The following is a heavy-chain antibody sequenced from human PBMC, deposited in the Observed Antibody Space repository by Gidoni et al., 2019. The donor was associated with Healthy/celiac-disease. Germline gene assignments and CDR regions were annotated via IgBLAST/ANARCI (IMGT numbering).Heavy chain of an antibody. Sequence: QVQLQVSGSGLVQPQQTLSLTGPVSGRSISSGDYYWSWIRLPPGKGLEWLGYIYYTGSTYYNPALKSRVTISVDTAKNQFSLKLSSVTAADTAVDYCASATVVNDAGAFDIWGQGTMVTVSS. CDR1: GRSISSGDYY. D-gene: IGHD4-17*01. V-gene: IGHV4-30-4*01. CDR2: IYYTGST. J-gene: IGHJ3*02. CDR3: ASATVVNDAGAFDI.